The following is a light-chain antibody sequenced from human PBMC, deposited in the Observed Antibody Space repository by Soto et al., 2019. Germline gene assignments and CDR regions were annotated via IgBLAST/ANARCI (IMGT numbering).Light chain of an antibody. J-gene: IGKJ5*01. CDR1: QSVSSY. CDR2: DAS. CDR3: QQRSNWRST. Sequence: EIVLTQSPATLSLSPGERATLSCRASQSVSSYLAWYQQKPGQAPRLLIYDASNRATGIPARFSGSGSGTDFTVTISSLEPEDFAVYYCQQRSNWRSTFGQGTRLEIK. V-gene: IGKV3-11*01.